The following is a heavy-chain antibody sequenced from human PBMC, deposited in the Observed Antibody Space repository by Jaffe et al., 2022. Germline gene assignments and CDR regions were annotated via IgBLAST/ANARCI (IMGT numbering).Heavy chain of an antibody. V-gene: IGHV4-34*01. CDR2: INHSGST. J-gene: IGHJ4*02. CDR1: GGSFSGYY. CDR3: ARRWIPVSPEYYFDY. D-gene: IGHD5-12*01. Sequence: QVQLQQWGAGLLKPSETLSLTCAVYGGSFSGYYWSWIRQPPGKGLEWIGEINHSGSTNYNPSLKSRVTISVDTSKNQFSLKLSSVTAADTAVYYCARRWIPVSPEYYFDYWGQGTLVTVSS.